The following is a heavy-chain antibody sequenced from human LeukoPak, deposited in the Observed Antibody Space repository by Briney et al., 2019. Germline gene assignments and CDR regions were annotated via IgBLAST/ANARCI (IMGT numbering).Heavy chain of an antibody. J-gene: IGHJ4*02. CDR1: GFTFSSYA. V-gene: IGHV3-21*01. Sequence: GGSLRLSCAASGFTFSSYAMSWVRQAPGKGLEWVSFISTSSSYIYYADSLKGRFTISRDNAKNSLYLQMNSLRAEDTAVYYCARGTMFPYYFDYWGQGTLVTVSS. D-gene: IGHD3-10*02. CDR2: ISTSSSYI. CDR3: ARGTMFPYYFDY.